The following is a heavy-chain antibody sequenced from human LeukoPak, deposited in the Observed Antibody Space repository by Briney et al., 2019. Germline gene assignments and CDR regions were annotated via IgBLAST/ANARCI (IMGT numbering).Heavy chain of an antibody. CDR2: IYYSGST. D-gene: IGHD2-15*01. CDR1: GGSTNTGGYF. Sequence: PSQTLSLTCTVSGGSTNTGGYFWSWIRQPPGKGLEWIGYIYYSGSTYYTPSLKSRVTISIDTSKNQFSLKLSSVTAADTAVYFCARDTEGGGRAADYWGQGTLVTVSS. CDR3: ARDTEGGGRAADY. J-gene: IGHJ4*02. V-gene: IGHV4-31*03.